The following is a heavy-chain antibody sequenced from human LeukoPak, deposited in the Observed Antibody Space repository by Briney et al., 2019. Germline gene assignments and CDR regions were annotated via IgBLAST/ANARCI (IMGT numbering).Heavy chain of an antibody. J-gene: IGHJ4*02. V-gene: IGHV5-51*01. D-gene: IGHD3-9*01. CDR1: GYSFTSYW. CDR2: TYPGDSDT. Sequence: GESLKISCKGSGYSFTSYWIGWVRQMPGKGLERMGITYPGDSDTRYSPSFQGQVTISADKSISTAYLQWSSLKASDTAMYYCARQGGYDILTGYYLYYFDYWGQGTLVTVSS. CDR3: ARQGGYDILTGYYLYYFDY.